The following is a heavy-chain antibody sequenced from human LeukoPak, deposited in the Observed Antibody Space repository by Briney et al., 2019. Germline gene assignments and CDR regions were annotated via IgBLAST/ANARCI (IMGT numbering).Heavy chain of an antibody. CDR3: AREGIYFDY. CDR2: ISKDGSNK. Sequence: PGRSLRLSCAASGFTFSSYSMHWVRQAPGKGLEWVAVISKDGSNKYCADSVKGRITISRDNSKNTLYLQMNSLRAEDTAVYYCAREGIYFDYWGQGTLVTVSS. V-gene: IGHV3-30-3*01. J-gene: IGHJ4*02. CDR1: GFTFSSYS. D-gene: IGHD3-10*01.